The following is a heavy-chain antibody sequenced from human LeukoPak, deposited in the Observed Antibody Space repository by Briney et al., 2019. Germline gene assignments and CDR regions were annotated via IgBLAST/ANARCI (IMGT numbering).Heavy chain of an antibody. V-gene: IGHV3-23*01. CDR1: GVSFFSYS. Sequence: GCPRTSSGAPGVSFFSYSLMWGRHAPPEGGEGGSAIIGSGGSTYYADSVKGRFTISRDNSKNILYLQMNSLRAEDTAVYYCAKDTHYGGNPQLTFDPWGQGTLVTVSS. D-gene: IGHD4-23*01. CDR3: AKDTHYGGNPQLTFDP. J-gene: IGHJ5*02. CDR2: IIGSGGST.